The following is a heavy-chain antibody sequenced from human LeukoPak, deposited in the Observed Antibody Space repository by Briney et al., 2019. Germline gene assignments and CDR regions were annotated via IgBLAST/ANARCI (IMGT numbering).Heavy chain of an antibody. Sequence: GGSLRLSCAASGFDFGYYDMHWVRQAPGKGVECVSAINSNGRTIHYADSVKGRFTVSRDNSNNTLYLQMGGLKPEDMAVYYCARFVSSGPLWGQGTMVTVSS. CDR1: GFDFGYYD. CDR3: ARFVSSGPL. J-gene: IGHJ3*01. CDR2: INSNGRTI. D-gene: IGHD3-22*01. V-gene: IGHV3-64*02.